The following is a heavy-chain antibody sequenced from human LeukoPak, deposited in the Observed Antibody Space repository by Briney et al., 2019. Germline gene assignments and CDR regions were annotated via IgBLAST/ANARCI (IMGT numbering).Heavy chain of an antibody. J-gene: IGHJ4*02. Sequence: KASETLSLTCTVSGGSISSSSYYWGWIRQPPGKGLEWIGNIYHSGNTYYNSSLKSRVTISVDTSKNQFSLRLTSVTAADTAVYYCARGGSGYSYGKIDSWGQGILVTVSS. D-gene: IGHD5-18*01. V-gene: IGHV4-39*01. CDR1: GGSISSSSYY. CDR3: ARGGSGYSYGKIDS. CDR2: IYHSGNT.